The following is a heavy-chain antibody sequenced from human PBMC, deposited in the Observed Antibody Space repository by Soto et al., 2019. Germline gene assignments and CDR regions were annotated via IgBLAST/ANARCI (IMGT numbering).Heavy chain of an antibody. D-gene: IGHD6-19*01. Sequence: QVHLVQSGAEVKKPGASVKVSCKASSYTFTNFGISWVRQAPGQGLEWMGWISAYSGNTNYAQKFQGRVTMTTDTSTSTAYMELRSLRSDDTAVYYCARDLGIAVADIRGILFDYWGQGTLVTVSS. V-gene: IGHV1-18*01. CDR2: ISAYSGNT. CDR3: ARDLGIAVADIRGILFDY. CDR1: SYTFTNFG. J-gene: IGHJ4*02.